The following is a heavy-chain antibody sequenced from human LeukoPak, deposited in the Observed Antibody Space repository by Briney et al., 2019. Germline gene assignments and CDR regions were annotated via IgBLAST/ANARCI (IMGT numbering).Heavy chain of an antibody. CDR1: GYTFTSYD. CDR2: MHPNSGNT. Sequence: GASVKVSCKASGYTFTSYDINWVRQATGQALEWMGWMHPNSGNTGYAQKFQGRVTMTRDTSISTAYMELRSLRSDDTAVYYCARCGYCSSTSCESVWFDPWGQGTLVTVSS. D-gene: IGHD2-2*03. CDR3: ARCGYCSSTSCESVWFDP. V-gene: IGHV1-8*01. J-gene: IGHJ5*02.